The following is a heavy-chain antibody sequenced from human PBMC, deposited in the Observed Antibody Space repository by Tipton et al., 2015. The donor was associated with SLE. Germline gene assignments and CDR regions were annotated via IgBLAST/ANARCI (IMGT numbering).Heavy chain of an antibody. CDR2: ISWSSDTI. CDR3: VKDRGAIKYYGMDV. D-gene: IGHD3-16*01. V-gene: IGHV3-9*01. J-gene: IGHJ6*02. CDR1: GFSFGDYA. Sequence: SLRLSCAASGFSFGDYAMHWVRQSPGKGLEWVSGISWSSDTIGYADSLKGRVTISRDNAKKSLYLQMNSLRPEDTALYYCVKDRGAIKYYGMDVWGHGTTVTVSS.